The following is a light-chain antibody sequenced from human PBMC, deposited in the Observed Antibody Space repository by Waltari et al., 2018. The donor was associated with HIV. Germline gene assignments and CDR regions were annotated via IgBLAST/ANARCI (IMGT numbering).Light chain of an antibody. J-gene: IGLJ3*02. CDR2: SNN. CDR3: AACDDSLSGWV. V-gene: IGLV1-44*01. Sequence: QSVLPQPPSSSGTPGQRVTISCSGSSSNIGSNTLSWYQRLPGTAPKLPISSNNQRPSGVPDRFSGSKSGTSASLAISGLQSEDEAEYYCAACDDSLSGWVFGGGTKLTVL. CDR1: SSNIGSNT.